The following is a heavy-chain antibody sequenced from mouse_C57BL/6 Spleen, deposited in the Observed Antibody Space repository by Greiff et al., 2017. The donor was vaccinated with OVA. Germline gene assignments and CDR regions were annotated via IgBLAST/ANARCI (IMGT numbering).Heavy chain of an antibody. D-gene: IGHD2-3*01. Sequence: QVQLKQSGAELVRPGTSVTVSCKASGYAFTNYLIEWVKQRPGQGLEWIGVINPGSGGTTYNEKFKGKATLTADKSSSTAYMQLSSLTSEDSAVYFCARSMDGYYFFAYWGQGTLVTVSA. CDR1: GYAFTNYL. CDR2: INPGSGGT. J-gene: IGHJ3*01. CDR3: ARSMDGYYFFAY. V-gene: IGHV1-54*01.